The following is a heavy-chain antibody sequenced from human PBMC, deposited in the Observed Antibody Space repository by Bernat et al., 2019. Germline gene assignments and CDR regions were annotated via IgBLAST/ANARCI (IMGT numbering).Heavy chain of an antibody. Sequence: EVQLLESGGGMVQPGGSLRLSCEASGFSFSSYAMSWVRQAPGKGLEWVSTISGSGGSTYYADSVKGRFTISRDNSKNTLYLQMNSLRGEDTAVYYCAKDHFAEIIKWNYAWFDPWGQGTLVTVSS. D-gene: IGHD1-7*01. V-gene: IGHV3-23*01. CDR3: AKDHFAEIIKWNYAWFDP. J-gene: IGHJ5*02. CDR1: GFSFSSYA. CDR2: ISGSGGST.